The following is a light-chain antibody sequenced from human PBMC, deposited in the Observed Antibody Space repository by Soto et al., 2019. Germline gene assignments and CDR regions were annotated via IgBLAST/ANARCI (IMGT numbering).Light chain of an antibody. CDR2: QDS. CDR1: TLGDKY. J-gene: IGLJ2*01. V-gene: IGLV3-1*01. Sequence: SYELTQPPSVSVSPGQTASITCSGDTLGDKYACWYQQKPGQSPVLVIYQDSKRPSGIPERFSGSNSGNTATLTISGTQAMDEADYYCQAWDSSTAHVVFGVGTKLTVL. CDR3: QAWDSSTAHVV.